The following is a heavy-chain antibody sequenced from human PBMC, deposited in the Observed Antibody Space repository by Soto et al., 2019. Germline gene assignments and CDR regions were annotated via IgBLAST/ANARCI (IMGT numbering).Heavy chain of an antibody. CDR3: ARSVEGHFDY. J-gene: IGHJ4*02. Sequence: PGGSLRLSCAASGFTFSRYGLHWVRQAPGMGLECVPIIWYDGSHKYYANSVKGRFTISRDNSKNTLYLQMNSLRDEDTAVYYCARSVEGHFDYWGQGTVVTVSS. D-gene: IGHD6-19*01. CDR1: GFTFSRYG. CDR2: IWYDGSHK. V-gene: IGHV3-33*01.